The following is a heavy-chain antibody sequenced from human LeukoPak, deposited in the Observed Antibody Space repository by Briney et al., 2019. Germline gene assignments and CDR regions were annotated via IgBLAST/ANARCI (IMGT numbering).Heavy chain of an antibody. Sequence: PGGSLRLSCAASGFTFSSYAMSWVRQAPGKGLEWVSAISGSGGSTYYADSVKGRFTISRDNSKNTLYLQTNSLRAEDTAVYYCAKGIVDSSGYLPYYFDYWGQGTLVTVSS. V-gene: IGHV3-23*01. D-gene: IGHD3-22*01. CDR2: ISGSGGST. CDR1: GFTFSSYA. J-gene: IGHJ4*02. CDR3: AKGIVDSSGYLPYYFDY.